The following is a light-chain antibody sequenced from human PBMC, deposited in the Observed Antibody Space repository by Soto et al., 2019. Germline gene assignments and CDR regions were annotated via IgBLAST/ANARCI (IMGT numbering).Light chain of an antibody. CDR3: QQDYNLRT. J-gene: IGKJ1*01. CDR2: GAS. Sequence: PGERGTLSCRESQSVSSSYLTWYQQKPCQAPRLLIYGASTRATSIPARFSGSGSGTDFTLTISSLQPEDFAVYYWQQDYNLRTFGQGTKVEIK. CDR1: QSVSSSY. V-gene: IGKV3D-7*01.